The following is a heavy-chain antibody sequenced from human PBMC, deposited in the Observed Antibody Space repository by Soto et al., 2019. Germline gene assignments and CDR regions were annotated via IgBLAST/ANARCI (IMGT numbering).Heavy chain of an antibody. CDR1: GFTFSGYS. Sequence: EVQLVESGGGLVQPGGSLRLSCAASGFTFSGYSLNWVRQAPGKGLEWVSYISGSSTTIYHADSVKGRFTVSRDNARNSLYLHMNSLGAEDTAVYDCAREGHGANSDYWCQGTLVTVS. J-gene: IGHJ4*02. CDR3: AREGHGANSDY. CDR2: ISGSSTTI. D-gene: IGHD4-17*01. V-gene: IGHV3-48*01.